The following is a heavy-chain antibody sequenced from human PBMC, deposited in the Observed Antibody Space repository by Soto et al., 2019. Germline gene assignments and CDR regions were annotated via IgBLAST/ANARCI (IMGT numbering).Heavy chain of an antibody. V-gene: IGHV1-24*01. CDR3: ATLLHFSFEP. CDR2: FDPEDGKP. Sequence: ASVKVSCKVFGYILSKLSMHWVRQAPGKGLEWMGAFDPEDGKPIYAQKFRGRITMTEDTSTDTAYMELSSLRSDDTAVYYCATLLHFSFEPWGKGTRVNVSS. D-gene: IGHD3-3*02. CDR1: GYILSKLS. J-gene: IGHJ5*02.